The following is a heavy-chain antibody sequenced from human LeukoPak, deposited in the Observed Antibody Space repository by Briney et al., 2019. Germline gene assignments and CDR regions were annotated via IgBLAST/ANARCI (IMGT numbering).Heavy chain of an antibody. Sequence: GGSLRLSCAASGFTFSSYAMHWVRQAPGKGLEWVAVISYDGSNKYYADSVKGRFTISRDNSKNTLYLQMNSLRAEDTAVYYCAREGEIAVAGTWFFDYWGQGTLVTVSS. D-gene: IGHD6-19*01. CDR3: AREGEIAVAGTWFFDY. CDR2: ISYDGSNK. CDR1: GFTFSSYA. V-gene: IGHV3-30-3*01. J-gene: IGHJ4*02.